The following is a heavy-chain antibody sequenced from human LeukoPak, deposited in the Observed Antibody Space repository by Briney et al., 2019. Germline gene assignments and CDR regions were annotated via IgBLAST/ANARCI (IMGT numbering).Heavy chain of an antibody. V-gene: IGHV3-53*01. CDR2: IYSRGGT. Sequence: GGSLRLSCAASGLTVSSNFMSWVRQAPGKGLECVSVIYSRGGTYYADSVQGRSTISRDASKNTLFLQMNSLRADDTAVYYCARKTDSSGSGDYWGQGTLVTVSS. J-gene: IGHJ4*02. D-gene: IGHD3-22*01. CDR3: ARKTDSSGSGDY. CDR1: GLTVSSNF.